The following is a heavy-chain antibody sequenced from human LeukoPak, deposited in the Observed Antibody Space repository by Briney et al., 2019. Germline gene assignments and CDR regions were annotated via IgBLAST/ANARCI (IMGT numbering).Heavy chain of an antibody. D-gene: IGHD3-22*01. CDR1: GYIFTSYY. CDR2: INPSGGST. J-gene: IGHJ3*02. Sequence: GASVKVSCKASGYIFTSYYMHWVRQAPGQGLEWMGIINPSGGSTSYAQKFQGRVTMTRDTSTSTVYMELSSLRSEDTAVYYCARNLDQTYYYDSSGYSFSAFDIWGQGTMVTVSS. CDR3: ARNLDQTYYYDSSGYSFSAFDI. V-gene: IGHV1-46*03.